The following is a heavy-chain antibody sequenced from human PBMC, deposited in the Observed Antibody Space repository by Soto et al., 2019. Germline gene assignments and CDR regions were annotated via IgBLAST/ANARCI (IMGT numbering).Heavy chain of an antibody. CDR1: GFTFRSGA. V-gene: IGHV3-23*01. CDR2: IIDSGAST. J-gene: IGHJ6*02. CDR3: AKGRSYYYYYGVDV. Sequence: WGSLTLSCAASGFTFRSGAMGWVRQAPGKGLEWVSDIIDSGASTYYADSVKGRFTISRDNSKSTLYLQMNSLSAEDTALYYCAKGRSYYYYYGVDVWGQGTTVTVS.